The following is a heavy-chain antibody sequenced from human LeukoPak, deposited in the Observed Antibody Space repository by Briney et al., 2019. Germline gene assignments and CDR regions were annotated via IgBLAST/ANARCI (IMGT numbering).Heavy chain of an antibody. D-gene: IGHD3-10*01. CDR1: GFTFSSYG. CDR3: AKDLGTMVRGVIISVGFDY. Sequence: GGSLRLSCAASGFTFSSYGMHWVRQAPGKGLEWVAVISYDGSNKYYADSVKGRFTISRDNSKNTLYLQMNSLGAEDTAVYYCAKDLGTMVRGVIISVGFDYWGQGTLVTVSS. CDR2: ISYDGSNK. J-gene: IGHJ4*02. V-gene: IGHV3-30*18.